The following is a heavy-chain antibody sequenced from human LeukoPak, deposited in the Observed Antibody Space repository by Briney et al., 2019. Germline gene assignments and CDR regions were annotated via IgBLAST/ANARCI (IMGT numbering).Heavy chain of an antibody. CDR3: AKDTRMTTVTTHYFDY. Sequence: GGSLRLSCAASGFTFSSYAMSWVRQAPGKGLEWVSAISGSGGSTYYADSVKGRLTISRDNSKNTLYLQMNSLRAEDTAVYYCAKDTRMTTVTTHYFDYWGQGTLVTVSP. J-gene: IGHJ4*02. CDR2: ISGSGGST. D-gene: IGHD4-17*01. CDR1: GFTFSSYA. V-gene: IGHV3-23*01.